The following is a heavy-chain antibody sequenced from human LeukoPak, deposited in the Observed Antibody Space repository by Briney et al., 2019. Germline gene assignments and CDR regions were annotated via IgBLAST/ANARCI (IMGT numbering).Heavy chain of an antibody. J-gene: IGHJ6*03. CDR2: ISSNSKYI. CDR1: GFTFSNYS. Sequence: GGSLRLSCAASGFTFSNYSMNWVRQAPGKGLEWVSSISSNSKYIYYADSVKGRFTISRDNAKNSLYLQMNSLRAEDTAVYYCAARRHGYRHYYYYMDVWGKGTTVTV. CDR3: AARRHGYRHYYYYMDV. D-gene: IGHD5-24*01. V-gene: IGHV3-21*01.